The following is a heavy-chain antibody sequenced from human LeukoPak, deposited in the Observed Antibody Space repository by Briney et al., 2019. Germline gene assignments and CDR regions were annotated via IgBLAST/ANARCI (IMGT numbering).Heavy chain of an antibody. V-gene: IGHV4-4*07. Sequence: HPSETLSLTCTVSGDSISNYYWSWIRQPAGKGLEWIGRIYTSGSTNYNPSLKSRVTMSVDTSKNQFSLKLSSVTAADTAVYYCARGLGASGAFDIWGQGTMVTVSS. CDR2: IYTSGST. CDR1: GDSISNYY. CDR3: ARGLGASGAFDI. J-gene: IGHJ3*02. D-gene: IGHD1-26*01.